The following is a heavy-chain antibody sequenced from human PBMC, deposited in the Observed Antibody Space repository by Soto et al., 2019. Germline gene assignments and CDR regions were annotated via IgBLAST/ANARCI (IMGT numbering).Heavy chain of an antibody. Sequence: GGSLRLSCAASGFTLSNYAMSWVRQAPGKGLEWVSAISGSGGSTKYADSVKGRFTISRDSSKNTLYLQMNSLRADDTAVYYCAKGALRYFDWLLSFDYWGQGTLVTVSS. D-gene: IGHD3-9*01. V-gene: IGHV3-23*01. CDR3: AKGALRYFDWLLSFDY. CDR1: GFTLSNYA. J-gene: IGHJ4*02. CDR2: ISGSGGST.